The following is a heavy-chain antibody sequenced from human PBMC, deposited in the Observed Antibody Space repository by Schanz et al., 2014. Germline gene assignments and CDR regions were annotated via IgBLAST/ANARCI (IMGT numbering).Heavy chain of an antibody. CDR3: ASLYDREYFDY. CDR2: ISGRGDST. D-gene: IGHD2-8*01. J-gene: IGHJ4*02. CDR1: GFTVTSYY. V-gene: IGHV3-53*01. Sequence: EMQLVESGGGLIQPGGSLRLSCAASGFTVTSYYMSWVRQAPGKGLEWVSVISGRGDSTHYADSVKGRFTISRDNSRKTLSLQMNSLRAEDTAVYYCASLYDREYFDYWGQGTLVTVSS.